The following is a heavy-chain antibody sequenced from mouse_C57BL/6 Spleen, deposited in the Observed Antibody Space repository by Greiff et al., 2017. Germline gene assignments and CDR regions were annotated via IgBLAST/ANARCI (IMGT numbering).Heavy chain of an antibody. V-gene: IGHV5-6*01. CDR1: GFTFSSYG. CDR3: ARLKDDGYYVGFAY. Sequence: EVKLVESGGDLVKPGGSLKLSCAASGFTFSSYGMSWVRQTPDKRLEWVATISSGGSYTYYPDSVKGRFTISRDNAKNTLYLQMSSQKSEDTAMYYCARLKDDGYYVGFAYWGQGTLVTVSA. D-gene: IGHD2-3*01. CDR2: ISSGGSYT. J-gene: IGHJ3*01.